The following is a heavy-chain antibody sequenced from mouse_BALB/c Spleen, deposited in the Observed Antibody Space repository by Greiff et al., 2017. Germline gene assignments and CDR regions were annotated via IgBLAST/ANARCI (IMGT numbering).Heavy chain of an antibody. CDR3: ARDPYGNYVGFAY. CDR1: GFTFSDYY. D-gene: IGHD2-1*01. V-gene: IGHV5-4*02. CDR2: ISDGGSYT. Sequence: EVQGVESGGGLVKPGGSLKLSCAASGFTFSDYYMYWVRQTPEKRLEWVATISDGGSYTYYPDSVKGRFTISRDNAKNNLYLQMSSLKSEDTAMYYCARDPYGNYVGFAYWGQGTLVTVSA. J-gene: IGHJ3*01.